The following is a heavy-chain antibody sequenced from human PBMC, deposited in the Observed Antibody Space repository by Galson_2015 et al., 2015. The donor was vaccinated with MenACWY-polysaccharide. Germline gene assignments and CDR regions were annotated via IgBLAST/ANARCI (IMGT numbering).Heavy chain of an antibody. V-gene: IGHV1-24*01. CDR3: ATGAEWGLRGGATYYYGMDV. CDR1: GYTLTELS. Sequence: SVKVSCKVSGYTLTELSMHWVRQAPGKGLEWMGGFDPEDGETIYAQKFQGRVTMTEDTSTDTAYMELSSLRSEDTAVYYCATGAEWGLRGGATYYYGMDVWGQGTTVTVSS. CDR2: FDPEDGET. J-gene: IGHJ6*02. D-gene: IGHD1-26*01.